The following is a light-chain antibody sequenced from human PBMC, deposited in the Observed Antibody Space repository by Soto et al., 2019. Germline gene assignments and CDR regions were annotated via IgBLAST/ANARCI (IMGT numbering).Light chain of an antibody. Sequence: EIVLTQSPATLSLSPGERATLSCRASQSVSSYLAWYQQKPGQPPRLLIYDASNRATGVPARFSGSGSGTDFTLTVSSLEPEDFAVYYCQQRSSWPLTFGGGTKVEIK. CDR1: QSVSSY. CDR2: DAS. V-gene: IGKV3-11*01. J-gene: IGKJ4*01. CDR3: QQRSSWPLT.